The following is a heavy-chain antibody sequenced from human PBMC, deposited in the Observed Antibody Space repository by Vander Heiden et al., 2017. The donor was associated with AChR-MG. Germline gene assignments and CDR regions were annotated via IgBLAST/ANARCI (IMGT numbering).Heavy chain of an antibody. V-gene: IGHV1-69*01. Sequence: HVQLVQSGAEVTKPGSSVKVSCKAYGGGFSSYTIRWVRQAPGQGLEWMGGRLPMFATQNYAQKFQGRVTLTADESTSTVYMELSSLIYEDTAVYYCAREGDGYKYLDYWGQGTLVAVSS. CDR3: AREGDGYKYLDY. J-gene: IGHJ4*02. CDR2: RLPMFATQ. CDR1: GGGFSSYT. D-gene: IGHD5-12*01.